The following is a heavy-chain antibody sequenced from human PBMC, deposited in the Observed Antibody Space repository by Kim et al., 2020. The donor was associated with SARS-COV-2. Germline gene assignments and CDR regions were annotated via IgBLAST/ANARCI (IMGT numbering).Heavy chain of an antibody. CDR1: GFTFSSYS. J-gene: IGHJ4*02. CDR3: AREGVPAAIPGSAFDY. Sequence: GGSLRLSCAASGFTFSSYSMNWVRQAPGKGLEWVSSISSSRSYIYYADSVKGRFTISRDDAKNSLYLQMNSLRAEDTAVYYCAREGVPAAIPGSAFDYWGQGTLVTVSS. D-gene: IGHD2-2*02. CDR2: ISSSRSYI. V-gene: IGHV3-21*01.